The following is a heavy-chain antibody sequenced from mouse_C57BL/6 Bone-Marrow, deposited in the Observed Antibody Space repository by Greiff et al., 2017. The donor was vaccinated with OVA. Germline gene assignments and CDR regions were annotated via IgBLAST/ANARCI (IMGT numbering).Heavy chain of an antibody. Sequence: VQLQQPGAELVKPGASVKMSCKASGYTFTSYWITWVKQRPGQGLEWIGWIYPGSGNTKYNEKFKGKATLTADTSSSTAYMQLSSLTSEDSAVYYCAREWGDYWGQGTTLTVSS. CDR1: GYTFTSYW. CDR3: AREWGDY. CDR2: IYPGSGNT. V-gene: IGHV1-66*01. J-gene: IGHJ2*01. D-gene: IGHD1-3*01.